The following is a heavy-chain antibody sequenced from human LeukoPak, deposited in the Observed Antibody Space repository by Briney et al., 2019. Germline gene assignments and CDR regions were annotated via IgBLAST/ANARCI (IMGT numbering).Heavy chain of an antibody. J-gene: IGHJ4*02. CDR1: GGSISSSSYS. CDR3: ARPNWNDLHFDY. Sequence: KTSETLSLTCTVSGGSISSSSYSWGWIRQPPGKGLEWIGSIYYSGNTYYNPSLKSRVTISVDTSKNQFSLRLSSVTAADTAVYYCARPNWNDLHFDYWGQGTLVTVSS. V-gene: IGHV4-39*07. D-gene: IGHD1-1*01. CDR2: IYYSGNT.